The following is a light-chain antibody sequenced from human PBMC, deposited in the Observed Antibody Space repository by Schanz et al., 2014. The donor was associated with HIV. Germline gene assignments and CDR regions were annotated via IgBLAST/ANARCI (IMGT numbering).Light chain of an antibody. V-gene: IGKV3-15*01. CDR1: QSVSDN. CDR3: QQYNSYPWT. CDR2: GAS. Sequence: EIVLTQSPATLSVSPGEEATLSCRASQSVSDNLAWYQQKPGQSPRLLVYGASTRATGIPGRFSGSGSGTDFTLTFSSLQPEDFDTYYCQQYNSYPWTFGQGPKVEIK. J-gene: IGKJ1*01.